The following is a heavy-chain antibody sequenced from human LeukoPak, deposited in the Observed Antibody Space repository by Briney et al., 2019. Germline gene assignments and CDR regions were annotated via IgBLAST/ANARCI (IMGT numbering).Heavy chain of an antibody. CDR2: ISSSSSTI. J-gene: IGHJ4*02. CDR3: ARDSRSGYSYGSDY. CDR1: GFTFSSYS. Sequence: GGSLRLSCAASGFTFSSYSMNWVRQAPGKGLEWVSYISSSSSTIYYADSVKGRFTISRDNAKNSLYLQMNSLRAEDTAVYYCARDSRSGYSYGSDYWGQGTLVIVSS. D-gene: IGHD5-18*01. V-gene: IGHV3-48*01.